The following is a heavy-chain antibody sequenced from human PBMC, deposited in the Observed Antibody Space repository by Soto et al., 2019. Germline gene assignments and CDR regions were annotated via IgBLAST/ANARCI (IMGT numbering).Heavy chain of an antibody. V-gene: IGHV4-4*02. CDR3: ANVRGGYYYAMDV. Sequence: SETLSLTCAVSGGSISSSNWWSWVRQPPGKGLEWIGEIYHSGSTNYNPSLKSRVTISVDKSKNQFSLKLSSVTAADTAVYYCANVRGGYYYAMDVWGKGTTVT. CDR2: IYHSGST. D-gene: IGHD3-10*02. CDR1: GGSISSSNW. J-gene: IGHJ6*04.